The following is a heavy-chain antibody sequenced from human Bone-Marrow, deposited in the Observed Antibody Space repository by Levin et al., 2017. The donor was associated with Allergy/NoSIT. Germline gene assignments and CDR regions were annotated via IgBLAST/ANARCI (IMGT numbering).Heavy chain of an antibody. CDR3: AKVSQDYYASSGYFYYYYGMDV. J-gene: IGHJ6*02. Sequence: GGSLRLSCAASGFTFRTYAFHWVRQAPGKGLEWVALISFNGINVYYADHVKGRFTISRDSSKTTLYLQLNSLRPEDTAVYYCAKVSQDYYASSGYFYYYYGMDVWGQGTTVIVSS. D-gene: IGHD3-22*01. CDR1: GFTFRTYA. V-gene: IGHV3-30*04. CDR2: ISFNGINV.